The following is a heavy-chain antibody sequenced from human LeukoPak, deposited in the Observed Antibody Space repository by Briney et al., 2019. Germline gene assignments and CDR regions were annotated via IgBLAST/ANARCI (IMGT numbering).Heavy chain of an antibody. CDR3: ARGIHYYDSSGYYPEGAFDI. CDR1: GFTFSSYS. D-gene: IGHD3-22*01. Sequence: PGGSLRLSCAASGFTFSSYSMNWVRQAPGKGLEWVSSISSSSSYIYYADSVKGRFTISRDNAKNSLYLQMNSLRAEDTAVYYCARGIHYYDSSGYYPEGAFDIWGQGTMVTVSS. J-gene: IGHJ3*02. CDR2: ISSSSSYI. V-gene: IGHV3-21*01.